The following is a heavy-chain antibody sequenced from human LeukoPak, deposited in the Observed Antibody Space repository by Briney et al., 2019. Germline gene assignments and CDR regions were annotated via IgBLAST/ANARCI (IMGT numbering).Heavy chain of an antibody. CDR1: GYTFTGYY. J-gene: IGHJ4*02. CDR2: ISPNSGGT. Sequence: ASVKVSCKASGYTFTGYYMHWVRQAPGQGLEWMGRISPNSGGTNYAHKFQGRVTMTRDTSISTAYMELSSLRSDDTAVYYCAKDRAVATIGGVDYWGQGTLVTVSS. V-gene: IGHV1-2*06. CDR3: AKDRAVATIGGVDY. D-gene: IGHD5-12*01.